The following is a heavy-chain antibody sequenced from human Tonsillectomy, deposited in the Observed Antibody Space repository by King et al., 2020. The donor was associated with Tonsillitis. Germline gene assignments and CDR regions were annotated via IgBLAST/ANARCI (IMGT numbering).Heavy chain of an antibody. CDR2: ISAYNGHI. D-gene: IGHD3-10*01. V-gene: IGHV1-18*01. J-gene: IGHJ4*02. CDR1: GYIFTSSD. Sequence: VQLVESGAEVKKPGASVKVSCKASGYIFTSSDISWVRQAPGQGLEWMGWISAYNGHINYAQKLQGRVTMTTDTSTSTAYMELRSLRSDDTAVYYCAGGLVRGVILDYFDYWGQGTLVTVSS. CDR3: AGGLVRGVILDYFDY.